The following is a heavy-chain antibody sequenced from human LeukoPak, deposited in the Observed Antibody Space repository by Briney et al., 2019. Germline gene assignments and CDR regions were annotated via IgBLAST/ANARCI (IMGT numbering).Heavy chain of an antibody. CDR1: GYTFTGYY. CDR2: INPNSGDT. V-gene: IGHV1-2*02. J-gene: IGHJ3*02. D-gene: IGHD2-2*01. Sequence: GASVKVSCKASGYTFTGYYMHWVRQAPGQGLEWMGWINPNSGDTNYAQKFQGRVTMTRDTSISTAHMELSRLRSDDTAVYYCAKVRREYQLLGHDAFDIWGHGTMVTVSS. CDR3: AKVRREYQLLGHDAFDI.